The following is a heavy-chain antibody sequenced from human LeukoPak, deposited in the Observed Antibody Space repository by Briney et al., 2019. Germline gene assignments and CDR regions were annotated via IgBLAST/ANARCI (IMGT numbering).Heavy chain of an antibody. CDR3: ATVPLPVGTMDP. V-gene: IGHV1-18*01. J-gene: IGHJ5*02. Sequence: GASVKVSCKASGYTFTSYGISWVRQAPGQGLEWMGWISAYNGNTNYAQKLQGRVTMTTETSTSTAYMELRSLRSDDTAVYYCATVPLPVGTMDPWGQGTLVTVSS. CDR2: ISAYNGNT. D-gene: IGHD7-27*01. CDR1: GYTFTSYG.